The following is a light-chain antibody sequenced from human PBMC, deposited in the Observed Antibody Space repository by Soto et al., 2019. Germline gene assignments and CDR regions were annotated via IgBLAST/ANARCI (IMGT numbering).Light chain of an antibody. CDR1: QSVSSNY. CDR3: QQYGSSHT. CDR2: GAS. V-gene: IGKV3-20*01. J-gene: IGKJ5*01. Sequence: EIVLTQSPGTLSLSPGERASLSCRASQSVSSNYLAWFQQKPGQAPRLLIYGASSRAIGIPDRFSGSVSGSDFILTINRLEPEDFAVYYCQQYGSSHTFGKGTRLEIK.